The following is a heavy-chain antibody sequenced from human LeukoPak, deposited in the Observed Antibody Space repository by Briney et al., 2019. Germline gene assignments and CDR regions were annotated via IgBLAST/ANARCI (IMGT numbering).Heavy chain of an antibody. D-gene: IGHD3-22*01. Sequence: AGGSLILACATHGLTFSSYVMHWVRQATGKGLEWVPFIRYDRSNKYYADSVKGRFTISRDNSKNTLYLQMNSLRTEDTAVYYCAKTMSPYYYDSSGFWGQGTLVTVSS. V-gene: IGHV3-30*02. CDR1: GLTFSSYV. J-gene: IGHJ4*02. CDR3: AKTMSPYYYDSSGF. CDR2: IRYDRSNK.